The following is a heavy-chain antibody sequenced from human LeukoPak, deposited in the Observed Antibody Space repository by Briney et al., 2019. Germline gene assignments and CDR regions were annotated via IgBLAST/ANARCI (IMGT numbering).Heavy chain of an antibody. D-gene: IGHD6-13*01. CDR1: GYTFTDYY. V-gene: IGHV1-69-2*01. CDR3: ATVSAAGNKAFDI. CDR2: VDPEDGET. J-gene: IGHJ3*02. Sequence: ASVKVSCKVSGYTFTDYYMHRVQQAPGKGLEWMGLVDPEDGETIYAEKFQGRVTITADTSTDTAYMELSSLRSEDTAVYYCATVSAAGNKAFDIWGQGTMVTVSS.